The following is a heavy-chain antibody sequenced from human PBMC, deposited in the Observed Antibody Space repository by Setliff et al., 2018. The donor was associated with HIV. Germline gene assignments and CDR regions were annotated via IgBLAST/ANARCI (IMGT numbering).Heavy chain of an antibody. J-gene: IGHJ1*01. CDR1: GVSVSSGGYY. D-gene: IGHD2-2*01. Sequence: PSETLSLTCTVSGVSVSSGGYYWSWIRQHPGKGLEWIGYVYHTATTYFNPSLESRITISVDTSKNQFSLKLGFVTAADTAVYYCARGESTTWDLAEYFQHWGHGTLVTVSS. CDR3: ARGESTTWDLAEYFQH. V-gene: IGHV4-31*03. CDR2: VYHTATT.